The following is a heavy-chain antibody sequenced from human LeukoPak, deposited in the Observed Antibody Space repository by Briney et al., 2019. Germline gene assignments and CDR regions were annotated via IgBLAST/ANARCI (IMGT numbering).Heavy chain of an antibody. CDR2: TYYRSKWYN. D-gene: IGHD2-2*01. V-gene: IGHV6-1*01. CDR1: GDSVSTNSAA. J-gene: IGHJ4*02. CDR3: ARGGIGYCTSTSCSFDS. Sequence: SQTLSLTCAISGDSVSTNSAAWNWIRQSPSRDLESLGGTYYRSKWYNDYGVSVKSRITINPDTSKNQFSLQLNSVTPEDTAVYYCARGGIGYCTSTSCSFDSWGQGTLVTVSS.